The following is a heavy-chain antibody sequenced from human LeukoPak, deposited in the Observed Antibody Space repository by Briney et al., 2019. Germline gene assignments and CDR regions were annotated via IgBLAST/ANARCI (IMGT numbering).Heavy chain of an antibody. J-gene: IGHJ6*02. CDR3: ARDSYYYDSSGYSAPGGMDV. CDR1: GGSFSGYY. D-gene: IGHD3-22*01. CDR2: INHSGST. Sequence: SETLSLTCAVYGGSFSGYYWSWIRQPPGKGLEWIGEINHSGSTNYNPSLKSRVTISVDTSKNQFSLKLSSVTAADTAVYYCARDSYYYDSSGYSAPGGMDVWGQGTTVTVSS. V-gene: IGHV4-34*01.